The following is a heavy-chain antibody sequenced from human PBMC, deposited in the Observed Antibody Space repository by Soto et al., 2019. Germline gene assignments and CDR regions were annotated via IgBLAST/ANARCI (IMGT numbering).Heavy chain of an antibody. Sequence: EVQLVESGGRLVQRGGSLRLSCSGSGFIFGDHVMDWVRQAPGKGLEWVAGISGSGNSPFFRDSVKGRFTISRDNSKNTVYLEMNNLRDEDSAMYFCARGTHSYSGRQELDAWGLGTLVTVSS. CDR1: GFIFGDHV. CDR2: ISGSGNSP. D-gene: IGHD1-26*01. CDR3: ARGTHSYSGRQELDA. V-gene: IGHV3-23*04. J-gene: IGHJ5*01.